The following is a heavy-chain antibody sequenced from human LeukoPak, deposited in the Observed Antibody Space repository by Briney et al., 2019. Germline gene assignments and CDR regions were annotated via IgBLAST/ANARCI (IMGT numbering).Heavy chain of an antibody. V-gene: IGHV3-53*01. CDR1: GFSVSSEY. D-gene: IGHD5-18*01. CDR2: MYRDGRT. Sequence: GGSLRLSCAASGFSVSSEYISWVRQAPGKGLEWVSVMYRDGRTFYADSVEGRFTISRDNSQNTVYLQMNTLSAEDTAVYFSAREGYSSDYAMDVWGRGTTVTVSS. J-gene: IGHJ6*02. CDR3: AREGYSSDYAMDV.